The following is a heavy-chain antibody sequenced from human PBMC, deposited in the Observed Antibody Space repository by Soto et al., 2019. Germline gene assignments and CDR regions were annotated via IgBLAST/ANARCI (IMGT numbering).Heavy chain of an antibody. CDR1: GFTFSSYG. J-gene: IGHJ6*02. V-gene: IGHV3-23*01. CDR3: AKDPPLPDNYHYGMDV. Sequence: EVQLLESGGGLVQPGGSLRLSCAASGFTFSSYGMSWVRQAPGKGLEWVSAISGSGDNTYYADSVKGRFTMSRDNSRNTLFLQMDSPRVEDTAVYYCAKDPPLPDNYHYGMDVWGQGTTVTVSS. CDR2: ISGSGDNT. D-gene: IGHD2-21*01.